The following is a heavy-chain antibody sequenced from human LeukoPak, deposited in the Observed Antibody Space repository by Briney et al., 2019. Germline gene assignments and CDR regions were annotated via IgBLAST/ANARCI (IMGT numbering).Heavy chain of an antibody. D-gene: IGHD2-21*02. CDR1: GFTFRSYA. Sequence: QPGGSLRLSCAASGFTFRSYAMNWVRQAPGKRLEWASSISISGDTTYYADSVKGRITISRDNSKNTLYLQMNSLRAEDTAVYYCAKDRRGGYYDFDYWGQGTLVTVSS. J-gene: IGHJ4*02. CDR3: AKDRRGGYYDFDY. V-gene: IGHV3-23*01. CDR2: ISISGDTT.